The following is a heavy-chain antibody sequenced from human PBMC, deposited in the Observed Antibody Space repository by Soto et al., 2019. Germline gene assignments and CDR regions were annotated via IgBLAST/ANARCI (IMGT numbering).Heavy chain of an antibody. CDR2: IYYSGST. CDR1: GGSISSYY. J-gene: IGHJ4*02. V-gene: IGHV4-59*08. Sequence: SETLSLTCTVSGGSISSYYWSWIRQPPGKGLEWIGYIYYSGSTNYNPSLKSRVTISVDTSKNQFSLKLKSVTAADTALYFCARQRTSVVTQAYFDVWGPGSLVTVSS. D-gene: IGHD2-21*02. CDR3: ARQRTSVVTQAYFDV.